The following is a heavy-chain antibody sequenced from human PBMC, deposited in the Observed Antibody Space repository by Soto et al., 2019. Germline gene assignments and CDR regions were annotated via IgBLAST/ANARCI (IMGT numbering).Heavy chain of an antibody. CDR3: ARAHCSGGSCYSVQQWFDP. CDR1: GGSISSSNW. J-gene: IGHJ5*02. D-gene: IGHD2-15*01. CDR2: MYHSGST. Sequence: QVQLQESGPGLVKPSGTLSLTCAVSGGSISSSNWWSWVRQPPGKGLEWFGEMYHSGSTDHNPSLNTRVTISVDKSKNQFSLELSSVTAADTAVYYCARAHCSGGSCYSVQQWFDPWGQGTLVTVSS. V-gene: IGHV4-4*02.